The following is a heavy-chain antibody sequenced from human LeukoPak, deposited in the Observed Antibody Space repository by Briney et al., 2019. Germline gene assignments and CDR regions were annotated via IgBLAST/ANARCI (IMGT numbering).Heavy chain of an antibody. Sequence: ASVKVSCKASGYTFTGYFIHWVRQAPGRGPEWMGWINCNRGDTKYAEKFQGRVTMSRDTSTSTVYMDLSGLTSDDTALYFCARDSLAESTWALDSWGQGTLVTVSS. CDR1: GYTFTGYF. CDR2: INCNRGDT. D-gene: IGHD3-16*01. J-gene: IGHJ4*02. V-gene: IGHV1-2*02. CDR3: ARDSLAESTWALDS.